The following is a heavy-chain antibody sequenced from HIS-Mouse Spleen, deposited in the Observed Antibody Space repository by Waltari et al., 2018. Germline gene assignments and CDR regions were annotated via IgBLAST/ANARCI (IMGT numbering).Heavy chain of an antibody. D-gene: IGHD6-13*01. V-gene: IGHV4-39*07. J-gene: IGHJ2*01. CDR2: IYYSGST. CDR3: AREIPYSSSWYDWYFDL. Sequence: QLQLQESGPGLVKPSETLSLTCTVSAGSISSRSYHWGWIRQPPGKGLEWIGSIYYSGSTYYNPSLKSRVTISVDTSKNQFSLKLSSVTAADTAVYYCAREIPYSSSWYDWYFDLWGRGTLVTVSS. CDR1: AGSISSRSYH.